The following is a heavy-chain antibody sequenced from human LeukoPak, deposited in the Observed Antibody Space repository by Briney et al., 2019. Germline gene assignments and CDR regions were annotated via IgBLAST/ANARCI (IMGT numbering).Heavy chain of an antibody. Sequence: SETLSLTCTVSGGSISSYYWSWIRQPPGKGLEWIGYIYYSGSTSYNPSLKSRVTISVDTSKNQFSLKLSSVTAADTAVYYCARHVGTATNYDILTGYYRKLTPATNWFDPWGQGTLVTVSS. J-gene: IGHJ5*02. CDR2: IYYSGST. CDR3: ARHVGTATNYDILTGYYRKLTPATNWFDP. D-gene: IGHD3-9*01. CDR1: GGSISSYY. V-gene: IGHV4-59*08.